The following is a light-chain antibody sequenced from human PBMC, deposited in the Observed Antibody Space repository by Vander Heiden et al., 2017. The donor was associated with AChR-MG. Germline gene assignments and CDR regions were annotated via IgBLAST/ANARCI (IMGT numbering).Light chain of an antibody. J-gene: IGKJ2*01. V-gene: IGKV4-1*01. CDR2: WAS. CDR3: QQYYSTPRT. Sequence: DIVMTQSPDSLAVSLGERATINCKSSQSILYSSNNRNYLAWYQQKPGQPPKPLIYWASTRKSGVPDRFSGSGSGTDFTLTISSLQAEDVAVYFCQQYYSTPRTFGQGTKLEIK. CDR1: QSILYSSNNRNY.